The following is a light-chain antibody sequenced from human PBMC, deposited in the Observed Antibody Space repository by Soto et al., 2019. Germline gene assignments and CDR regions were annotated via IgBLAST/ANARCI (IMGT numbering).Light chain of an antibody. CDR3: QQYGSLPKT. V-gene: IGKV3-20*01. Sequence: EIVLTQSPGTLSLSPGERATLSCRASQSVSNNYLAWYQQKSGQAPRLLIYGSFSRANGIPVRFSSSASRTDFTLIISRLEPEDVAVYYCQQYGSLPKTFGQGTKVEIK. CDR2: GSF. J-gene: IGKJ1*01. CDR1: QSVSNNY.